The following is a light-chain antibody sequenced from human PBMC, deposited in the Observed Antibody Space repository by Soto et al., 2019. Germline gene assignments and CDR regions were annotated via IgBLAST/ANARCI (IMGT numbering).Light chain of an antibody. CDR2: FAS. V-gene: IGKV1-39*01. CDR3: QQSYTTPLT. Sequence: IQMTQSPTSLSASVGDRVTITCRASQSVSNYLNWYQQKVGKAPQLLIYFASTLQKGVPSRFSGSGSGTDFTLTISSLQHEDFATYFCQQSYTTPLTFGGGTKVDIK. CDR1: QSVSNY. J-gene: IGKJ4*01.